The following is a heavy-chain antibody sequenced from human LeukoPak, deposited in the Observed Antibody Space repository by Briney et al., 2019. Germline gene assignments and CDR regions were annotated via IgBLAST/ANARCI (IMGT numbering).Heavy chain of an antibody. V-gene: IGHV3-15*04. J-gene: IGHJ4*02. D-gene: IGHD7-27*01. CDR3: TPGDY. Sequence: GGSLRLSCAASGFTFSNAWMSWVRQAPGKGLEWVGRIESKTDGGTTDYAAPVKGRFTISRHDSKNTLYLQMNSLKTEDTAVYYCTPGDYWGQGTLVTVSS. CDR1: GFTFSNAW. CDR2: IESKTDGGTT.